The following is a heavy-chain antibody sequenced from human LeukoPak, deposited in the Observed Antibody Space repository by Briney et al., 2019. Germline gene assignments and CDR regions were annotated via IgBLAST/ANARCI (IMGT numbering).Heavy chain of an antibody. CDR1: GYTFTSYG. V-gene: IGHV1-18*01. CDR2: ISAYNGNT. J-gene: IGHJ5*02. D-gene: IGHD2-2*01. CDR3: ARAVVVPAAIWFDP. Sequence: AASVKVSCKASGYTFTSYGISGVRQAPGQGLERMGWISAYNGNTNYAQNLQGRVTMTTDTSTSTAYMELRSLRSDDTAVYYCARAVVVPAAIWFDPWGQGTLITVSS.